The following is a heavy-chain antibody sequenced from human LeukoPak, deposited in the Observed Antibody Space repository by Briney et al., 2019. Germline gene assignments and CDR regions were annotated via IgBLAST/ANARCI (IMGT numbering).Heavy chain of an antibody. CDR2: FSHSGGNT. CDR3: AKRALVDSPRTFDS. Sequence: GGSVTLSCPASGFTFTNYAMSWVRQAAGGGLEWVSCFSHSGGNTYHADSVTGRFTISRDPSKDTIYLKMNRLRGDETAIYYCAKRALVDSPRTFDSGGEGTLVTVSS. D-gene: IGHD1-26*01. V-gene: IGHV3-23*01. J-gene: IGHJ4*02. CDR1: GFTFTNYA.